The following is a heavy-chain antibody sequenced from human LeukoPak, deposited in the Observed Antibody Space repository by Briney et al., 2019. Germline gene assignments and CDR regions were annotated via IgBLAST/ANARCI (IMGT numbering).Heavy chain of an antibody. CDR3: AAAVGATIYGFDY. CDR2: IVVGSGNT. Sequence: SVKVSCKASGFTFTSSAMQWVRQARGQRLEWIGWIVVGSGNTNYAQKFQERVTITRDMSTSTAYMELSSLRSEDTVVYYCAAAVGATIYGFDYRGQGTLVTVSS. D-gene: IGHD1-26*01. CDR1: GFTFTSSA. V-gene: IGHV1-58*02. J-gene: IGHJ4*02.